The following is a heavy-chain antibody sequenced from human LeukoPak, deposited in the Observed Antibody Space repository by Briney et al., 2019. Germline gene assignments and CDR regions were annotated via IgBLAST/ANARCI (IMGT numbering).Heavy chain of an antibody. D-gene: IGHD6-6*01. Sequence: PGGSLILSCAASGFTFSSYWMHWVRQAPGKGLEWVAVIWYDGSNKYYADSVKGRFTISRDNSKNTLYLQMNSLRAEDTAVYYCARSPLYSSSIVVDYWGQGTLVTVSS. CDR2: IWYDGSNK. J-gene: IGHJ4*02. CDR3: ARSPLYSSSIVVDY. V-gene: IGHV3-33*08. CDR1: GFTFSSYW.